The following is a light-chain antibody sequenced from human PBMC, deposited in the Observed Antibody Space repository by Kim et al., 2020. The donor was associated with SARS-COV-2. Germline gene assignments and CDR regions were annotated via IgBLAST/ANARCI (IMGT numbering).Light chain of an antibody. V-gene: IGKV1-17*01. Sequence: ASSGDRVTFTGRASQDIANGLGWYQQDPGRASKRLIYGASTVQSGGPSRSCGGGSETEFAPTLNRLQPEDFATYFCLQHRTNPITFGAETPREI. J-gene: IGKJ5*01. CDR3: LQHRTNPIT. CDR1: QDIANG. CDR2: GAS.